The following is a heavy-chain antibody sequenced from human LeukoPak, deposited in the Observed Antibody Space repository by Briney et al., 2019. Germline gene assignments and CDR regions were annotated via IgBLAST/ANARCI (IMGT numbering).Heavy chain of an antibody. CDR2: INHSGST. D-gene: IGHD3-10*01. V-gene: IGHV4-34*01. CDR3: ARGGWVRSVAPRLDY. Sequence: SETLSLTCAVYGGSFSGYYWSWIRQPPGKGLEWIGEINHSGSTNYNPSPKSRVTISVDTSKNQFSLKLSSVTAADTAVYYCARGGWVRSVAPRLDYWGQGTLVTVSS. J-gene: IGHJ4*02. CDR1: GGSFSGYY.